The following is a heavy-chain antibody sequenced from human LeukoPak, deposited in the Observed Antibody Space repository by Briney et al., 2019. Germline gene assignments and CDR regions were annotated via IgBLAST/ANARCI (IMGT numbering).Heavy chain of an antibody. Sequence: SETLSLTCTVSGGSISSYYWSWIRQPAGKGLEWIGRIYTSGSTNYNTSLKSRVTMSVDTSKNQFSLKLSSVTAADTAVYYCARDALTGRKTPNFDYYYDSSGYPDDAFDIWGQGTMVTVSS. J-gene: IGHJ3*02. CDR2: IYTSGST. CDR3: ARDALTGRKTPNFDYYYDSSGYPDDAFDI. D-gene: IGHD3-22*01. V-gene: IGHV4-4*07. CDR1: GGSISSYY.